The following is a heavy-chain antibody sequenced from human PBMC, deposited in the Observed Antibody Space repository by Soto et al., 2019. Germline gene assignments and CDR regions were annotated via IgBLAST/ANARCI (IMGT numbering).Heavy chain of an antibody. J-gene: IGHJ6*02. Sequence: PSETLSLTCAVYGRSFSGYYWSWIRQPPGKGLEWIGEINHSGSTNYNPSLKSRVTISVDTSQNQFSLKLSSVTAADTAVYYCARGGGGQRYPPRESYYGSGSYKLYYYYGMDVWGQGTTVTVSS. D-gene: IGHD3-10*01. CDR3: ARGGGGQRYPPRESYYGSGSYKLYYYYGMDV. CDR2: INHSGST. CDR1: GRSFSGYY. V-gene: IGHV4-34*01.